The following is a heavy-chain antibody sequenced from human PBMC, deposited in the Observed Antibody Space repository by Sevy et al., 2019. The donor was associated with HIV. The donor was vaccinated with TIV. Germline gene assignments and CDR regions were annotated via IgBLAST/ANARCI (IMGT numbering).Heavy chain of an antibody. V-gene: IGHV3-23*01. CDR3: AREGCSRPHDY. CDR1: GFAFYEYS. J-gene: IGHJ4*02. D-gene: IGHD2-8*01. Sequence: GGSLRLSCAASGFAFYEYSMSWIRQAPGKGLEWVATLSFGCGKINYADSVKGRFTISRYNSKNSFYLQMDNLGVEDTALYYCAREGCSRPHDYWGQGTRVTVSS. CDR2: LSFGCGKI.